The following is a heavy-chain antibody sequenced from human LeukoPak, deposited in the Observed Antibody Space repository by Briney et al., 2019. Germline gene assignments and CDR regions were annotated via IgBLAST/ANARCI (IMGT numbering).Heavy chain of an antibody. J-gene: IGHJ4*02. Sequence: GGSLRLSCAASGFTFSSYAMHRVRQAPGKGLEWVAVISYDGSNKYYADSVKGRFTISRDNSKNTLYLQMNSLRAEDTAVYYCARALGSGKAQPLAGTGGKYYFDYWGQGTLVTVSS. CDR2: ISYDGSNK. D-gene: IGHD2-8*02. V-gene: IGHV3-30*04. CDR3: ARALGSGKAQPLAGTGGKYYFDY. CDR1: GFTFSSYA.